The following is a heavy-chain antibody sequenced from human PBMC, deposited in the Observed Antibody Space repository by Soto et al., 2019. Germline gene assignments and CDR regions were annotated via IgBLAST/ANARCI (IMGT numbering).Heavy chain of an antibody. D-gene: IGHD1-7*01. V-gene: IGHV3-53*04. CDR1: GFTVSSNY. Sequence: PGGSLRLSCAGSGFTVSSNYMSWVRQAPGKGLEWVSVIYSGGSTYYADSVKGRFTISRHNSKNTLYLQMNSLRAEDTAVYYCARAGGTTYPSVYYYNYYMDVWGQGTTVTVSS. CDR2: IYSGGST. J-gene: IGHJ6*03. CDR3: ARAGGTTYPSVYYYNYYMDV.